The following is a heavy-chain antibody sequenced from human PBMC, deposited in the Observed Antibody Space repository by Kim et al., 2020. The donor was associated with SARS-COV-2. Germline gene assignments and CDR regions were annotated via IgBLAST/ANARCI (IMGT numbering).Heavy chain of an antibody. CDR3: ARDRDCGGDCYPDAFDI. Sequence: ASVKVSCKASGYTFTNYGISWVRQAPGQGLEWMGWISAYNGNTNYAQNLQGRVTMTTDTSTSTVYMELRSLRSDDTAVYYCARDRDCGGDCYPDAFDIWGQGPMVTVSS. CDR1: GYTFTNYG. V-gene: IGHV1-18*01. J-gene: IGHJ3*02. CDR2: ISAYNGNT. D-gene: IGHD2-21*02.